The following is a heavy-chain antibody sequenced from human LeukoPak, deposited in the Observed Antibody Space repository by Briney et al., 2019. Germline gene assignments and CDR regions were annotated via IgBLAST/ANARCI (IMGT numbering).Heavy chain of an antibody. CDR1: GFTFSSCA. V-gene: IGHV3-30-3*01. CDR3: ASRKDTPHLPDY. Sequence: GRSLRLSCAASGFTFSSCAMHWVRQAPGKGLEWVAVISYDGSNKYYADSVKGRFTISRDNSKNTLYLQMNSLRAEDTAVYYCASRKDTPHLPDYWGQGTLVTVSS. J-gene: IGHJ4*02. D-gene: IGHD5-18*01. CDR2: ISYDGSNK.